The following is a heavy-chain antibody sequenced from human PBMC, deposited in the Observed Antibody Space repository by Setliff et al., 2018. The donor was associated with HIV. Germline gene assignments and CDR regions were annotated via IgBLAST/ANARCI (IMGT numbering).Heavy chain of an antibody. CDR3: ILPCTSGWHNWLDP. Sequence: GESLKISCQGSGYTFDKYYIAWVRQASGKGLEWVGHIRSKADKYATEYGASAKGRFIISRDDSKKTAYLQMSSLKTEDTAMYYCILPCTSGWHNWLDPWGQGTLVTVSS. CDR2: IRSKADKYAT. V-gene: IGHV3-73*01. J-gene: IGHJ5*02. CDR1: GYTFDKYY. D-gene: IGHD6-19*01.